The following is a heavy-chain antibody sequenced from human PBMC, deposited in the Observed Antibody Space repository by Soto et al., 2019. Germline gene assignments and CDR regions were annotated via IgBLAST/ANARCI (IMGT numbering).Heavy chain of an antibody. CDR3: ARHEYYDILTGYSGWFDP. CDR2: IYYSGST. J-gene: IGHJ5*02. CDR1: GGSISSSSYY. V-gene: IGHV4-39*01. D-gene: IGHD3-9*01. Sequence: SETLSLTCTVSGGSISSSSYYWGWIRQPPGKGLEWIGSIYYSGSTYYNPSLKSRVTISVDTSKNQFSLKLSSVTAADTAVYYCARHEYYDILTGYSGWFDPWGQGTLVTVS.